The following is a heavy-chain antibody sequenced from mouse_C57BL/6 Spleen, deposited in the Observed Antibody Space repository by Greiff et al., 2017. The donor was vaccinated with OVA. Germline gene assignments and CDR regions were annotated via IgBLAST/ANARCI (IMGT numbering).Heavy chain of an antibody. Sequence: QVQLQQPGAELVKPGASVKLSCKASGYTFTSYWMQWVKQRPGQGLEWIGEIDPSDSYTNYNQKFKGKATLTADTSSSTAYMQLSSLTSEDSAVYYCARWNYGSFYAMDYWGQGTSVTVSS. V-gene: IGHV1-50*01. CDR2: IDPSDSYT. CDR3: ARWNYGSFYAMDY. J-gene: IGHJ4*01. D-gene: IGHD1-1*01. CDR1: GYTFTSYW.